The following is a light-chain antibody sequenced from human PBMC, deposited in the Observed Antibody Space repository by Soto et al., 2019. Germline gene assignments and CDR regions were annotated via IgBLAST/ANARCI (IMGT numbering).Light chain of an antibody. J-gene: IGKJ4*01. Sequence: EIVLTQSPGTLSLSPGERATLSCRASQIVTSSYLAWYQQKPGQAPRLLIYGASSRATGIPDRFSGSGSVTDFTLTISRLEPEDFAVYYCQQYGRSPAFGGGTKVEIK. CDR1: QIVTSSY. V-gene: IGKV3-20*01. CDR3: QQYGRSPA. CDR2: GAS.